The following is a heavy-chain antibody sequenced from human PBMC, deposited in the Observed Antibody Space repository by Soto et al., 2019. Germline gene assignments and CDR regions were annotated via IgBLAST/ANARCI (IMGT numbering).Heavy chain of an antibody. V-gene: IGHV1-18*01. J-gene: IGHJ4*02. Sequence: QVQLLQSGAAMKKPGDSVKVSCKAYGYTFINSDISWLRKAPGQGLEWMGWSSPYNGNTNYAHTFQGIVTMTADTSASSGYMELRSLRSDDTAVYFCARGRITDLGTFDYWGQGTLVTVSS. CDR3: ARGRITDLGTFDY. CDR2: SSPYNGNT. CDR1: GYTFINSD. D-gene: IGHD1-20*01.